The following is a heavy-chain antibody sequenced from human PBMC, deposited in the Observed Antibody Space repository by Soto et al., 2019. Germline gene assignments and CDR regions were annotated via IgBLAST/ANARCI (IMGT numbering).Heavy chain of an antibody. J-gene: IGHJ5*02. V-gene: IGHV2-5*01. D-gene: IGHD3-3*01. CDR2: IYWNDNK. CDR3: AHPSFWSGSYSWFDP. CDR1: GFSLSNNAVG. Sequence: VNHTQALTLTFNSPGFSLSNNAVGVGWIRQPLGKALEWLALIYWNDNKHYSPSLKSRLTITKDTSKNQVVLTMTNMDPVDTATYYCAHPSFWSGSYSWFDPWGQGTQVTVSS.